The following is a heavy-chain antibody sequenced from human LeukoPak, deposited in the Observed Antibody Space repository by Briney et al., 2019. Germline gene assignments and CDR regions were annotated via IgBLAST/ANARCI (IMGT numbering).Heavy chain of an antibody. D-gene: IGHD4-17*01. CDR3: ARVMTTVTTQDAFDI. CDR2: ISYDGSNK. V-gene: IGHV3-30*04. J-gene: IGHJ3*02. CDR1: GFTFSSYA. Sequence: HPGGSLRLSCAASGFTFSSYAMHWVRQAPGKGLEWVAVISYDGSNKYYADSVKGRFTISRDNSKNTLYLQMNSLRAEDTAVYYCARVMTTVTTQDAFDIWGQGTMVTVSS.